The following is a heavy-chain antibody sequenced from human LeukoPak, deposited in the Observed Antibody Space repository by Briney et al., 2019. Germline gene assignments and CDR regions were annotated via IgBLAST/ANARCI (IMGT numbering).Heavy chain of an antibody. D-gene: IGHD3-10*02. J-gene: IGHJ6*04. CDR3: AELGITMIGGV. CDR2: IKQDGSEQ. CDR1: GFTFSNYW. Sequence: GGSLRLSCVASGFTFSNYWMSWVRQAPGKGRKWVANIKQDGSEQDYVDSVEGRFTISRDNAKKSLYLQMNRLRAEDTAVYYCAELGITMIGGVWGKGTTVTISS. V-gene: IGHV3-7*01.